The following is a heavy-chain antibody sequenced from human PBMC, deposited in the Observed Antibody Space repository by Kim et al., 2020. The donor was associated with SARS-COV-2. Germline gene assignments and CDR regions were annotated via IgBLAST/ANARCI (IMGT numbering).Heavy chain of an antibody. CDR1: GYTFTSYG. J-gene: IGHJ6*02. Sequence: ASVKVSCKASGYTFTSYGISWVRQAPGQGLEWMGWISAYNGNTNYAQKLQGRVTMTTDTSTSTAYMELRSLRSDDTAVYYCARDRVVLSIAVAGIGRGGYYYGMDVWGQGTTVTVSS. CDR2: ISAYNGNT. V-gene: IGHV1-18*01. D-gene: IGHD6-19*01. CDR3: ARDRVVLSIAVAGIGRGGYYYGMDV.